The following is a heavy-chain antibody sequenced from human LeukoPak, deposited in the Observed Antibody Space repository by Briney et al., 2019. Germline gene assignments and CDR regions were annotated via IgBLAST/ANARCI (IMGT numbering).Heavy chain of an antibody. V-gene: IGHV3-11*01. D-gene: IGHD3-9*01. CDR1: GFTFSDYY. CDR2: ISSSGSTI. CDR3: AKEMRPYDILTGYFPT. J-gene: IGHJ5*02. Sequence: GGSLRLSCAASGFTFSDYYMSWIRQAPGKGLEWVSYISSSGSTIYYADSVKGRFTISRDNAKNSLYLQMNSLRAEDTAVYYCAKEMRPYDILTGYFPTWGQGTLVTVSS.